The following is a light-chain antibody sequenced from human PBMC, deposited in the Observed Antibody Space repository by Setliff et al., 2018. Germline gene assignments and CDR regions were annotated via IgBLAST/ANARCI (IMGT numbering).Light chain of an antibody. CDR3: QQFKIYPLT. J-gene: IGKJ4*01. CDR2: DAS. CDR1: QDITSG. Sequence: AIQLTQSPASLSASVGDRVTISCRASQDITSGLAWYQQKPGKPPTVLIYDASSLETGVPSRFSGSGSGTDFTLTISSLQPEDFATYYCQQFKIYPLTFGGGTKVDI. V-gene: IGKV1-13*02.